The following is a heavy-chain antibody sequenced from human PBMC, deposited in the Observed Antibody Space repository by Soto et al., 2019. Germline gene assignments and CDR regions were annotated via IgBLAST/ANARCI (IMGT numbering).Heavy chain of an antibody. Sequence: GGSLRLSCEVSGFTFSDHYMDWVRQAPGKGLEWVGRSRNKANSFSTAYAPSVKGRFTISRDDSKSSLYLQTNSLKTDDTAVYYCTRIAYNYGPGDYWGQGTLVTVSS. CDR3: TRIAYNYGPGDY. CDR1: GFTFSDHY. V-gene: IGHV3-72*01. CDR2: SRNKANSFST. D-gene: IGHD2-21*01. J-gene: IGHJ4*02.